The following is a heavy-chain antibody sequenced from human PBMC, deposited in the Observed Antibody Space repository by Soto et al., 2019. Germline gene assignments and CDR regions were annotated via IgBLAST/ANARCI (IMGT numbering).Heavy chain of an antibody. CDR1: GFTFSNFD. CDR2: ISTSGGTI. J-gene: IGHJ1*01. V-gene: IGHV3-23*01. Sequence: GGSLRLSCAASGFTFSNFDISWVRQAPGKGLEWVSGISTSGGTIYYADSVKGRFTSSRDNSKNTLYLQMTSLRAEDTAVYYCATGTAAPAHWGQGTLVTVSS. D-gene: IGHD6-13*01. CDR3: ATGTAAPAH.